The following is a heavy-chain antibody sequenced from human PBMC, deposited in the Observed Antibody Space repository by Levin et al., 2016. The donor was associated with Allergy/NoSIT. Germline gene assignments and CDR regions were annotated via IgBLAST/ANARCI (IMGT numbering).Heavy chain of an antibody. Sequence: GGSLRLSCAASGFTFSTYEMTWVRQAPGKGLEWVSYITISGSIIYYADSVKGRFTISRDNAKNSLYLQMNSLRAEDTAVYYCATWRNTMVRGAFLGDWGQGTLVTVSS. J-gene: IGHJ4*02. V-gene: IGHV3-48*03. D-gene: IGHD3-10*01. CDR3: ATWRNTMVRGAFLGD. CDR2: ITISGSII. CDR1: GFTFSTYE.